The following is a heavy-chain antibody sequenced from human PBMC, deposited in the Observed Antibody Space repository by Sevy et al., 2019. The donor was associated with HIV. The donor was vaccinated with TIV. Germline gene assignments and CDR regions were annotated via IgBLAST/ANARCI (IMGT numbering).Heavy chain of an antibody. CDR1: GFIFSGYV. Sequence: GGSLRLSCATSGFIFSGYVMSWVRQAPGKGLEWVSGISDSGGSTYYADSVKGRFTISRDNSKNTLYLQMNSLRAEDTAVYYCAKDTCSSTSCYYQDAFDIWGQGTMVTVSS. CDR3: AKDTCSSTSCYYQDAFDI. V-gene: IGHV3-23*01. D-gene: IGHD2-2*01. CDR2: ISDSGGST. J-gene: IGHJ3*02.